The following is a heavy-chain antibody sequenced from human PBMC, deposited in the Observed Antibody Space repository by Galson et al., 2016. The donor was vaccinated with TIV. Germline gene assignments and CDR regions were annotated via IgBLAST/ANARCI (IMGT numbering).Heavy chain of an antibody. Sequence: SCKASGYSFSTYGLNWVRQAPGKGLEWVAVIWYDGSNKYYADSVKGRFTISRDTSKNTLYLQMNSLRADDTAVYYCARSRSKAGTTDPDSWGQGTLVTVSS. CDR3: ARSRSKAGTTDPDS. J-gene: IGHJ5*02. CDR1: GYSFSTYG. D-gene: IGHD1-1*01. CDR2: IWYDGSNK. V-gene: IGHV3-33*01.